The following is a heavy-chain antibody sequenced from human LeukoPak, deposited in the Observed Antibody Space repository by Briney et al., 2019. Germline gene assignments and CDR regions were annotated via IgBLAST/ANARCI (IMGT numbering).Heavy chain of an antibody. CDR3: ASLPCNGGSCPFDN. J-gene: IGHJ4*02. CDR1: GGSISSYY. V-gene: IGHV4-59*08. Sequence: ASETLSLTCTVSGGSISSYYWNWIRQPPGKGLEWIGYIYYSGSTTYNTSLKSRFTTSVDTSKNQFSLKLSPVTAADTAVYYCASLPCNGGSCPFDNWGQGTLVTVSS. CDR2: IYYSGST. D-gene: IGHD2-15*01.